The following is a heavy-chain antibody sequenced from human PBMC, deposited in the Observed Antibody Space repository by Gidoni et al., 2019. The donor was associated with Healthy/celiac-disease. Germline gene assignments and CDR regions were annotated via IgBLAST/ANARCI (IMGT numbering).Heavy chain of an antibody. D-gene: IGHD4-17*01. V-gene: IGHV4-31*03. CDR3: ARKGAGRLRPDAFDI. Sequence: QVQLQESGTGLVKPSQTLSLTCTVSGGSISSGGYYWSWIRQHPGKGLEWIGYIYYSGSTYYNPSLKSRVTISVDTSKNQFSLKLSSVTAADTAVYYCARKGAGRLRPDAFDIWGQGTMVTVSS. J-gene: IGHJ3*02. CDR1: GGSISSGGYY. CDR2: IYYSGST.